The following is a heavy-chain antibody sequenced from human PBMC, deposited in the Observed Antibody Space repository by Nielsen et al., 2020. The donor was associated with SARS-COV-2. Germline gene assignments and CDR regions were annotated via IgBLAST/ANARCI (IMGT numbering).Heavy chain of an antibody. D-gene: IGHD6-19*01. CDR3: ARGTGSVAGTIDY. Sequence: GGSLRLSCAASGFTFNIHALHWVRQAPDKGLEWLAVISYDGSVKYYADSVKGRFTVFRDNSKNTLYLQMNSLRVDDTAVYFCARGTGSVAGTIDYWGQGTQVTVSS. V-gene: IGHV3-30*03. CDR1: GFTFNIHA. CDR2: ISYDGSVK. J-gene: IGHJ4*02.